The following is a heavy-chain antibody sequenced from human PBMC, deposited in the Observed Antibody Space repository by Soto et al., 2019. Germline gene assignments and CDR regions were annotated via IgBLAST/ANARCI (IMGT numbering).Heavy chain of an antibody. V-gene: IGHV3-48*02. CDR3: ARGSPRYYDSSGYYLWYFDL. CDR1: GFSLSSYS. CDR2: ISSSSSVM. Sequence: PGGSLRLSCASSGFSLSSYSVNWVRQAPGKGLEWVSYISSSSSVMSFADSVKGRFTISRDTDKNSLYLQMNSLRDEDTAVYYCARGSPRYYDSSGYYLWYFDLWGRGTLVTVSS. J-gene: IGHJ2*01. D-gene: IGHD3-22*01.